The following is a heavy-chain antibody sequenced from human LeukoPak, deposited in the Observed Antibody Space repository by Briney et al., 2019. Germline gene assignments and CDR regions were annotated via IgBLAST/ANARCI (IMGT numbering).Heavy chain of an antibody. CDR3: TPGPSTVIDY. V-gene: IGHV3-23*01. CDR1: GFTFSSYA. D-gene: IGHD4-17*01. J-gene: IGHJ4*02. CDR2: ISGSGDSP. Sequence: GGSLRLSCAASGFTFSSYAISWVRQAPGKGLEWVSVISGSGDSPYYADSVKGRFTISRDNSKNTLYLQMNSLKTEDTAVYYCTPGPSTVIDYWGQGTLVTVSS.